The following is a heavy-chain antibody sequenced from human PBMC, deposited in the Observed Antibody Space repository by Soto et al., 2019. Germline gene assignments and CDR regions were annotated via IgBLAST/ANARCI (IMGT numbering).Heavy chain of an antibody. CDR3: ARAGLRTYYYDSTRLFYY. D-gene: IGHD3-22*01. CDR2: INHSGST. V-gene: IGHV4-34*01. CDR1: GWSFSGYY. Sequence: SATLSRTCAVYGWSFSGYYWSWIGQPPWKGLEWIGEINHSGSTNYNPSLKSRVTISVDTSKNQFSLKLTSVTAADTAVYYCARAGLRTYYYDSTRLFYYWGQGTLVTVSS. J-gene: IGHJ4*02.